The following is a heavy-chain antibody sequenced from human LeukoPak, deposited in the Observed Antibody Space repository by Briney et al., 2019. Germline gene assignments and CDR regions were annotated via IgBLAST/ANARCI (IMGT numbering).Heavy chain of an antibody. D-gene: IGHD1-26*01. V-gene: IGHV5-51*01. CDR2: IYPADSDT. J-gene: IGHJ4*02. CDR3: ARRQGGFDY. Sequence: GESLKISCKGSGYSFATYGIGWVRQVPGKGLEWMGIIYPADSDTRYSPSFQGQVTISADKSITTAYLQWSSLKASDTAMYYCARRQGGFDYWGRGTLVTVSS. CDR1: GYSFATYG.